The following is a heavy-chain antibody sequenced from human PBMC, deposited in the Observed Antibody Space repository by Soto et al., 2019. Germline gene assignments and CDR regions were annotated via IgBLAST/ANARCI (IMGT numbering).Heavy chain of an antibody. V-gene: IGHV3-11*01. J-gene: IGHJ4*02. CDR1: GFTFSDYY. CDR3: ARERVPKHYGTTFDY. Sequence: GGSLRLSCAASGFTFSDYYMSWIRQAPGKGLEWVSYISSSGSTIYYADSVKGRFTISRDNAKNSLYLQMNSLRAEDTAVYYCARERVPKHYGTTFDYWGQGTLVTVSS. D-gene: IGHD4-17*01. CDR2: ISSSGSTI.